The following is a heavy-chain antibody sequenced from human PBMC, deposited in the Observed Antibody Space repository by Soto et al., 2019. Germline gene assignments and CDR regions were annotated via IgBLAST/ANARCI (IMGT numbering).Heavy chain of an antibody. CDR1: GFTFSSYS. Sequence: EVQLVESGGGLVKPGGSLRLSCAASGFTFSSYSMNWVRQAPGKGLEWVSSISSSSSYIYYADSVKGRFTISRDNAKNSLYLQMNSLRAEDTAVYYCARDLDTAMVRVGFDYWGQGTLVTVSS. CDR3: ARDLDTAMVRVGFDY. D-gene: IGHD5-18*01. J-gene: IGHJ4*02. V-gene: IGHV3-21*01. CDR2: ISSSSSYI.